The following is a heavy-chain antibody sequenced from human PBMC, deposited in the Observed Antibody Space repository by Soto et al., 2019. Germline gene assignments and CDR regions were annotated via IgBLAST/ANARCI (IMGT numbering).Heavy chain of an antibody. Sequence: SETLSLTCAVYGGSFSGYYWSWIRQPPGKGLEWIGEINHSGSTNYNPSLKSRVTISVDTSKNQFSLKLSSVTAADTAVYYCARGGFSGVVRSKYNWFDPWGQGTLVTVSS. CDR1: GGSFSGYY. D-gene: IGHD3-3*01. CDR3: ARGGFSGVVRSKYNWFDP. J-gene: IGHJ5*02. V-gene: IGHV4-34*01. CDR2: INHSGST.